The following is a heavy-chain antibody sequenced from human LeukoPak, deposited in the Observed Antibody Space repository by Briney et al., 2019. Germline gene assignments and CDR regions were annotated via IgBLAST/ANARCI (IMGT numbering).Heavy chain of an antibody. CDR1: GFTFSSYS. CDR3: ARDTSYFMVRGVVGY. J-gene: IGHJ4*02. Sequence: GGSLRLSCAASGFTFSSYSMSWVRQAPGKGLEWVSSISSSSSYIYYADSVKGRFTISRDNAKNSLYLQMNSLRAEDTAVYYCARDTSYFMVRGVVGYWGQGTLVTVSS. CDR2: ISSSSSYI. D-gene: IGHD3-10*01. V-gene: IGHV3-21*01.